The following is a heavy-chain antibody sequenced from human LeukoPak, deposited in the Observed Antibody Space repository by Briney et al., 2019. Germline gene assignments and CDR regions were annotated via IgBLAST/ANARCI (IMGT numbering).Heavy chain of an antibody. CDR2: IKQDGSEK. CDR1: GFTFSSYE. V-gene: IGHV3-7*01. Sequence: GGSLRLSCAASGFTFSSYEMNWVRQAPGKGLEWVANIKQDGSEKYYVDSVKGRFTISRDNAKNSLYLQMNSLRAEDTAVYYCASSSWAPYYFDYWGQGTLVTVSS. CDR3: ASSSWAPYYFDY. D-gene: IGHD6-13*01. J-gene: IGHJ4*02.